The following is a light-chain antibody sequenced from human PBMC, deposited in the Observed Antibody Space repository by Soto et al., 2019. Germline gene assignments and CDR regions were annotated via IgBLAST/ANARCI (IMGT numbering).Light chain of an antibody. CDR2: GAS. V-gene: IGKV3-15*01. CDR3: QQYNKWPPYT. CDR1: QSVSSN. Sequence: EIVMTQSPATLSVSPGERATLSCRASQSVSSNLAWYQQKPGQAPRLLIYGASTRATGIPARFSGSGSGTEFTLTISSLQSEECAVYYCQQYNKWPPYTFGQGTKLEIK. J-gene: IGKJ2*01.